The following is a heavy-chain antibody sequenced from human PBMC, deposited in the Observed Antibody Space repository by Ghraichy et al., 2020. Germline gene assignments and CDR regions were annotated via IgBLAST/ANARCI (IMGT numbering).Heavy chain of an antibody. CDR3: ARVGYCSGCSCYPGYFQH. D-gene: IGHD2-15*01. V-gene: IGHV1-18*04. CDR1: GYTFTSYG. Sequence: ASVKVSCKASGYTFTSYGISWVRQAPGQGLEWMGWISAYNGNTNYAQKLQGRVTMTTDTSTSTAYMELRSLRSDDTAVYYCARVGYCSGCSCYPGYFQHWGQGTLVTVSS. CDR2: ISAYNGNT. J-gene: IGHJ1*01.